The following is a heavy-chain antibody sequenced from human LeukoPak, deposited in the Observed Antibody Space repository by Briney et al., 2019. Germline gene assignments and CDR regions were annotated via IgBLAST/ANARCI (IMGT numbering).Heavy chain of an antibody. V-gene: IGHV5-51*01. CDR2: IYPGDSDT. CDR3: AREVLVNRPPYYYGVDV. CDR1: GYSFTSYW. D-gene: IGHD3-9*01. J-gene: IGHJ6*02. Sequence: GESLKISCKGSGYSFTSYWIGWVRQMPGKGLEWMGIIYPGDSDTRYSPSFQGQVTISADKSISTAYLQWSSLKASDTAMYYCAREVLVNRPPYYYGVDVWGQGTTVTVSS.